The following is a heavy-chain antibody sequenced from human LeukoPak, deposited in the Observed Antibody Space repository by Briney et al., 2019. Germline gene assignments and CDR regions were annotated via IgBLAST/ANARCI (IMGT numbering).Heavy chain of an antibody. V-gene: IGHV4-59*12. CDR1: GGSISSYY. Sequence: PSETLSLTCTVSGGSISSYYWSWIRQPPGKGLEWIGYIYYSGSTNYNPSLKSRVTISVDTSKNQFSLKLSSVTAADTAVYYCARWGLLWFGELLPNWFDPWGQGTLVTVSS. J-gene: IGHJ5*02. CDR2: IYYSGST. D-gene: IGHD3-10*01. CDR3: ARWGLLWFGELLPNWFDP.